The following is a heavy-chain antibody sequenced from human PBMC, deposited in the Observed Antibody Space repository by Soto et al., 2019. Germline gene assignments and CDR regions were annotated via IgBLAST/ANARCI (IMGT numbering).Heavy chain of an antibody. Sequence: ASVKVSCKASGYTFTSYGISWVRQAPGQGLEWMGWISAYNGNTNYAQKLQGRVTMTTDTSTSTAYMELRSLRSDDTAVYYCAREVGLWLGELKDYYYGMDVWGQGTTVTVSS. J-gene: IGHJ6*02. CDR3: AREVGLWLGELKDYYYGMDV. V-gene: IGHV1-18*01. CDR2: ISAYNGNT. CDR1: GYTFTSYG. D-gene: IGHD3-10*01.